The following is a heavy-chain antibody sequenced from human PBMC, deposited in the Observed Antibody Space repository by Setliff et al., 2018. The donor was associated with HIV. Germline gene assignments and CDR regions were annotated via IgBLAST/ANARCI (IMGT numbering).Heavy chain of an antibody. CDR2: IYYSGST. J-gene: IGHJ4*02. CDR3: ARANFWSGYYGY. V-gene: IGHV4-59*12. D-gene: IGHD3-3*01. CDR1: GDSISSYY. Sequence: ETLSLTCTVSGDSISSYYWSWIRQPPGKGLEWIGSIYYSGSTYYNPSLKSRVTISVDTSKNQFSLKLSSVTAADTAVYYCARANFWSGYYGYWGQGTLVTVSS.